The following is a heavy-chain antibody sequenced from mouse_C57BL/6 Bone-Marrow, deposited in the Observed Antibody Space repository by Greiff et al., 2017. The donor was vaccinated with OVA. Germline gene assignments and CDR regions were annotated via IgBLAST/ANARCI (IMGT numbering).Heavy chain of an antibody. CDR1: GYTFTSSG. J-gene: IGHJ3*01. V-gene: IGHV1-81*01. Sequence: VQLVESGAELARPGASVKLSCKASGYTFTSSGISWVKQRTGQGLEWIGEIYPRSGNTYYNEKFNGKATLTADKSSSTAYMELRSLTSEDSAVYFCARGGRFAYWGQGTLVTVSA. D-gene: IGHD1-1*02. CDR2: IYPRSGNT. CDR3: ARGGRFAY.